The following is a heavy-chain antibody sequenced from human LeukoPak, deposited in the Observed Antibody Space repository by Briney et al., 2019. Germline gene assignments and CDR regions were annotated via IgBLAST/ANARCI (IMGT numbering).Heavy chain of an antibody. J-gene: IGHJ4*02. Sequence: SETLSLTCTVSGGSISRTTYYWSWIRHPPGKGLEWIGSIYYTGTTYYNPSLKSRLTISVDTSTQFSLKVTSVTGADTAVYYCARLDSSTIAVAGTEYWGQGTQVTVSS. CDR3: ARLDSSTIAVAGTEY. V-gene: IGHV4-39*01. CDR1: GGSISRTTYY. CDR2: IYYTGTT. D-gene: IGHD6-19*01.